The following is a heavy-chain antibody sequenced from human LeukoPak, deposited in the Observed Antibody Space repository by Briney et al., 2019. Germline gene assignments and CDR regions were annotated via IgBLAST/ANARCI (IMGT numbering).Heavy chain of an antibody. D-gene: IGHD2-2*01. CDR2: TYYRSKWYN. V-gene: IGHV6-1*01. Sequence: SQTLSLTCAISGDSVSSNSAAWNWIRQSPSRGLEWLGRTYYRSKWYNGYAISAKSRIAVNPDTSKNQFSLHLNSVTPEDTAVYYCARSSPNFDYWGQGTLVTVSS. J-gene: IGHJ4*02. CDR1: GDSVSSNSAA. CDR3: ARSSPNFDY.